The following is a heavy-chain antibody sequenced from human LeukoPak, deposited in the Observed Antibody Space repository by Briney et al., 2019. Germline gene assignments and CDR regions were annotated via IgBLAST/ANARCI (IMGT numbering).Heavy chain of an antibody. J-gene: IGHJ1*01. CDR1: GYTFTSYD. CDR3: ARGLGPTYDYIWGSYRPSAEYFQH. CDR2: MNPNSGNT. Sequence: ASVKVSCKASGYTFTSYDINWVRQATGQGLEWMGWMNPNSGNTGCAQKFQGRVTVTRNTSISTAYMELSSLRSEDTAVYYCARGLGPTYDYIWGSYRPSAEYFQHWGQGTLVTVSS. D-gene: IGHD3-16*02. V-gene: IGHV1-8*01.